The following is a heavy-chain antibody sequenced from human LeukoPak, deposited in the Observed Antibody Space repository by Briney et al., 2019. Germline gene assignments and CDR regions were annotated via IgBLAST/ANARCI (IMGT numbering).Heavy chain of an antibody. CDR1: GFTFSGYE. J-gene: IGHJ6*02. Sequence: GGSLRLSCAASGFTFSGYEMNWVRQAPGKGREWVSYISSSGSTIYYADSVKGRFTISRDNAKNSLYLQMNSLRAEDTAVYYCARVPITIFGVVILGCMDVWGQGTTVTVSS. V-gene: IGHV3-48*03. D-gene: IGHD3-3*01. CDR2: ISSSGSTI. CDR3: ARVPITIFGVVILGCMDV.